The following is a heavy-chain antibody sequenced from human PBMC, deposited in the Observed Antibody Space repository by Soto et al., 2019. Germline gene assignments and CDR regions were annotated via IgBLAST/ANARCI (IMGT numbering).Heavy chain of an antibody. CDR3: AREKDSYGPGGWFDP. V-gene: IGHV3-30-3*01. CDR2: ISYDGSNK. CDR1: GFTFSSYA. J-gene: IGHJ5*02. D-gene: IGHD5-18*01. Sequence: GGSLRLSCAASGFTFSSYAMHWVRQAPGKGLEWVAVISYDGSNKYYADSVKGRFTISRDNSKNTLYLQMNSLRAEDTAVYYCAREKDSYGPGGWFDPWGQGTLVTVSS.